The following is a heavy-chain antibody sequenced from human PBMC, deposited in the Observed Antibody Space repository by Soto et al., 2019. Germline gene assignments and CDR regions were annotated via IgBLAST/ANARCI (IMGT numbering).Heavy chain of an antibody. J-gene: IGHJ6*02. Sequence: GGSLRLSCAASGFIFSGSAIHWVRQAPGKGLEWVGRIRSRANNYATSSGASVRGRFTSFRDDSKNMAYLQMNTLKTEDMAIYYYHGLDVWGQGTSVTVSS. CDR2: IRSRANNYAT. CDR3: HGLDV. V-gene: IGHV3-73*01. CDR1: GFIFSGSA.